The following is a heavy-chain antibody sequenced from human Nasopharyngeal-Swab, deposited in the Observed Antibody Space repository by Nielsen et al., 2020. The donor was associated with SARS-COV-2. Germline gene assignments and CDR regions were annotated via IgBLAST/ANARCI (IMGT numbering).Heavy chain of an antibody. D-gene: IGHD2-15*01. CDR1: GGSISSGGYY. CDR3: ARQTIVVVVAATPGFDY. J-gene: IGHJ4*02. CDR2: IYYSGST. Sequence: ESLKISCAVSGGSISSGGYYWGWIRQPPGKGLEWIGSIYYSGSTYYNPSLKSRVTISVDTSKNQFSLKLSSVTAADTAVYYCARQTIVVVVAATPGFDYWGQGTLVTVSS. V-gene: IGHV4-39*01.